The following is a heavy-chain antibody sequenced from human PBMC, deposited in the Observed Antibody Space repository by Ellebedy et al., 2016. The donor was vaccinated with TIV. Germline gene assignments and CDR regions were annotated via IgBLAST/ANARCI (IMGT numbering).Heavy chain of an antibody. D-gene: IGHD3-10*01. CDR2: ISSTSSSI. J-gene: IGHJ4*02. Sequence: GESLKISCAASGFTFSNYNMNWVRPAPGNGLEWVSSISSTSSSIYYADSVKGRFTISRDNAKNSLYLQMNSLRAEDTAMYYCAREPEGYYGSGRSDCWGQGTLVTVSS. CDR3: AREPEGYYGSGRSDC. CDR1: GFTFSNYN. V-gene: IGHV3-21*01.